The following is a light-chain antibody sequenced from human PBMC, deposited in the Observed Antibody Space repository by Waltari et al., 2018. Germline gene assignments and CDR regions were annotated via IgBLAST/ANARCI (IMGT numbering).Light chain of an antibody. V-gene: IGKV1-39*01. CDR2: YSS. CDR3: QQSFSNPPWT. CDR1: QFINTY. J-gene: IGKJ1*01. Sequence: DIQMAQSPSSLSASVGDRVTITCRASQFINTYLNWYQHRPGDAPNHLIYYSSVLESGGPSRFSGSGSATDFTLTISSLQPEDIGTYYCQQSFSNPPWTFGQGTKVEV.